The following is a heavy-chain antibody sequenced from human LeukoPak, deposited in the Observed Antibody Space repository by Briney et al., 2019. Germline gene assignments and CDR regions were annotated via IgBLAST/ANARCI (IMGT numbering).Heavy chain of an antibody. Sequence: SETLSLTCTVSGGSVSSGSYYWSWIRQPPGKGLEWIGEINHSGSTNYNPSLKSRVTISVDTSKNQFSLKLSSVTAADTSVYYCARGLPATYYYYYGMDVWGQGTTVTVSS. CDR3: ARGLPATYYYYYGMDV. CDR1: GGSVSSGSYY. CDR2: INHSGST. J-gene: IGHJ6*02. V-gene: IGHV4-39*07.